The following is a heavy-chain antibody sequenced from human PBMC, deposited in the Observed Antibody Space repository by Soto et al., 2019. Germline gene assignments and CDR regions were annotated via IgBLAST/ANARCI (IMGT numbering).Heavy chain of an antibody. CDR3: ARDGVVSGNSNCDY. D-gene: IGHD2-15*01. Sequence: QVQLVQSGAEVKKPGASVKVSCKASGYTFTSYAIHWVRQAPGQRLEWMGWINAGNGNTKYSQKFQGRVTITRDTSASTAYMELRSLTSEDTAVYYCARDGVVSGNSNCDYWGQGTLVSVSS. CDR1: GYTFTSYA. V-gene: IGHV1-3*01. J-gene: IGHJ4*02. CDR2: INAGNGNT.